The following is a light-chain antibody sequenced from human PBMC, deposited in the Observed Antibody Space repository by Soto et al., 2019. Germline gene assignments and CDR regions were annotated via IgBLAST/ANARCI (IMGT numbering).Light chain of an antibody. CDR1: SSDIGSYNR. CDR3: NSFTTSSTYV. Sequence: QSVLTQPASVSGSPGQSITISCTGTSSDIGSYNRVSWYQQPPGTAPKLIIYEVNNRPSGVPDRFSGSKSGNTASLTISGLQAADEADYYCNSFTTSSTYVFGTGTKLTVL. CDR2: EVN. V-gene: IGLV2-18*02. J-gene: IGLJ1*01.